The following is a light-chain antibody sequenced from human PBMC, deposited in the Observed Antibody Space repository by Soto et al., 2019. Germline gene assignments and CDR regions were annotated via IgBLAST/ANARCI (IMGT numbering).Light chain of an antibody. CDR1: QSVSTN. CDR2: GAS. V-gene: IGKV3-15*01. Sequence: EIVMTQSPATMYVSPGERATLSCRASQSVSTNLAWYQQKVGQAPRLLIYGASPRATGIPARFSGSGSGTDFTLTISSLQSEDFAVYYCQQYNNWPWTFGQGTKVEIK. CDR3: QQYNNWPWT. J-gene: IGKJ1*01.